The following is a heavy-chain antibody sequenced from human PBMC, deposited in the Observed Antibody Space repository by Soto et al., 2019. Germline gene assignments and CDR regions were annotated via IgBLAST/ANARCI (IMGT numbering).Heavy chain of an antibody. CDR1: PAPSIGSS. V-gene: IGHV4-59*01. CDR2: VAYSGTT. CDR3: AREAQDYYFDH. D-gene: IGHD1-26*01. Sequence: QWQCQGRAPERVSPWRTWPLTSTVLPAPSIGSSGVGIGQPPGRGLEWIGHVAYSGTTKYNPSLKSRGSISVSTSKRQFSLRLTSVTAADTAVYYCAREAQDYYFDHWGQGILVTVSS. J-gene: IGHJ5*02.